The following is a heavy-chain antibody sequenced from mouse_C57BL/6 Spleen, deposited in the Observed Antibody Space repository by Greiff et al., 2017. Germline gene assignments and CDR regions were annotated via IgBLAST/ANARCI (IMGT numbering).Heavy chain of an antibody. CDR2: IYPRSGNT. CDR3: AREEAQFAY. V-gene: IGHV1-81*01. D-gene: IGHD1-3*01. J-gene: IGHJ3*01. CDR1: GYTFTSYG. Sequence: VQLQESGAELARPGASVKLSCKASGYTFTSYGISWVKQRTGQGLEWIGEIYPRSGNTYYNEKFKGKATLTVDTSSSTAYMQLSSLTSEDSAVYYCAREEAQFAYWGQGTLVTVSA.